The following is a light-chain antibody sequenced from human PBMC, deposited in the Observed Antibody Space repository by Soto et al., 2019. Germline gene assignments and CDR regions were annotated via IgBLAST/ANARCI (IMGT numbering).Light chain of an antibody. V-gene: IGLV1-40*01. CDR2: GNT. CDR3: QSYDSSLSGDVV. CDR1: SSNIGAGYD. Sequence: QSVLTQPPSVSGAPGQRVTISCTGSSSNIGAGYDVHWYQLLPGTAPKLLIYGNTNRPSGVPDRFSGSKSGTSASLAITGLQAEDEADYYCQSYDSSLSGDVVFGGGTQLTVL. J-gene: IGLJ2*01.